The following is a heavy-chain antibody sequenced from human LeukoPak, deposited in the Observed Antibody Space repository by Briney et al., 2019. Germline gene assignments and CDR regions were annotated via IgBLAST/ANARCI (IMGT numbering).Heavy chain of an antibody. CDR2: IRYDGSNK. CDR1: GFTFSSYG. J-gene: IGHJ4*02. D-gene: IGHD6-6*01. Sequence: PGGSLRLSCAASGFTFSSYGMHWVRQAPGKGLEWVAFIRYDGSNKYYADSVKGRFTISRDNSKNTLYLQMNSLRAEDTAVYYCAKTALDSSSFHFDYWGQGTLVTVSS. V-gene: IGHV3-30*02. CDR3: AKTALDSSSFHFDY.